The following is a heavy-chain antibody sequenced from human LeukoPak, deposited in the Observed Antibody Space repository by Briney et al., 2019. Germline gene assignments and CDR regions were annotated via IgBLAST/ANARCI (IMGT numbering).Heavy chain of an antibody. D-gene: IGHD3-10*01. V-gene: IGHV4-31*03. Sequence: SETLSLTCTVSGGSTSSGGYYWSWIRQHPGKGLEWIGYIYYSGSTYYNPSLKSRVTISVDTSKNQFSLKLSSVTAADTAVYYCARATDLTDYYGSGSYYKNLFDYWGQGTLVTVSS. CDR3: ARATDLTDYYGSGSYYKNLFDY. CDR1: GGSTSSGGYY. J-gene: IGHJ4*02. CDR2: IYYSGST.